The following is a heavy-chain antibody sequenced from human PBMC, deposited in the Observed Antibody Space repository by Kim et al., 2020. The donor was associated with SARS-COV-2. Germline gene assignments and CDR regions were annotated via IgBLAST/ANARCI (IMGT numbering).Heavy chain of an antibody. CDR1: CYTFTSYG. CDR2: ISAYNGNT. Sequence: ASVKVSCKASCYTFTSYGISWVRQAPGQGLEWMGWISAYNGNTNYAQKLQGRVTMTTDTSTSTAYMELRSLRSDDTAVYYCARDFSGYDPFDYWGQGTLVTVSS. D-gene: IGHD5-12*01. CDR3: ARDFSGYDPFDY. V-gene: IGHV1-18*04. J-gene: IGHJ4*02.